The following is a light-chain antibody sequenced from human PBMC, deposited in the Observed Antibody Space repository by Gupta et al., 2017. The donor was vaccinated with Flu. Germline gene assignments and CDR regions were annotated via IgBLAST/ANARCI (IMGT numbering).Light chain of an antibody. V-gene: IGKV3-15*01. CDR1: QSVSSN. CDR2: GAS. Sequence: EIVITQSPATLSVSPGEKSSLSCRASQSVSSNLAWYQQKHGQAPRLLIYGASTRATGIPARFSGSGSGTEFTLIIISRQSEDFAVYYCHQENNCGSTFGQGTKLDIK. CDR3: HQENNCGST. J-gene: IGKJ2*01.